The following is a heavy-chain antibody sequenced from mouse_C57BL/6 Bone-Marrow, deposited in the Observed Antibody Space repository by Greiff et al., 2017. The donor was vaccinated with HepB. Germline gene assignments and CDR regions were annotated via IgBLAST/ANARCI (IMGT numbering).Heavy chain of an antibody. CDR1: GYTFTSYW. CDR2: IDPSDSYT. CDR3: ARRGAYGSRGAYYYAMDY. V-gene: IGHV1-50*01. Sequence: QVHVKQPGAELVKPGASVKLSCKASGYTFTSYWMQWVKQRPGQGLEWIGEIDPSDSYTNYNQKFKGKATLTVDTASSTAYMQLSSLTSEDSAVYYCARRGAYGSRGAYYYAMDYWGQGTSVTVSS. D-gene: IGHD1-1*01. J-gene: IGHJ4*01.